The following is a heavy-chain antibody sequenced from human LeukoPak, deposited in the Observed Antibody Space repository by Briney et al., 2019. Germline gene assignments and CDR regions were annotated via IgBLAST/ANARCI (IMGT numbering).Heavy chain of an antibody. V-gene: IGHV3-30*04. D-gene: IGHD3-10*01. J-gene: IGHJ4*02. CDR2: ISYDGSNK. CDR1: GFTFSSYA. Sequence: PGGSLRLSCAASGFTFSSYAMHWVRQAPGKGLEWVAVISYDGSNKYYADSVKGRFTISRDNPKNTLYLQMNNLRAEDTAVYFCASKSLTDGDLEFWGQGTLVTVSS. CDR3: ASKSLTDGDLEF.